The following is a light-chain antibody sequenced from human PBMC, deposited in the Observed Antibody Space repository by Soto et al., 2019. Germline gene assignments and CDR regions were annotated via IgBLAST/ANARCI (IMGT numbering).Light chain of an antibody. CDR2: GAS. J-gene: IGKJ1*01. CDR3: QQYGSTPRT. V-gene: IGKV3-20*01. Sequence: ETVLTQSPGTLSLSPGERGTLSCRASQSVSSNYLAWYQQKPGQAPRLLIYGASSRATGIPDRFSGSGSGTDFTLTISRLEPEDFAVYYCQQYGSTPRTFGQGTKVEI. CDR1: QSVSSNY.